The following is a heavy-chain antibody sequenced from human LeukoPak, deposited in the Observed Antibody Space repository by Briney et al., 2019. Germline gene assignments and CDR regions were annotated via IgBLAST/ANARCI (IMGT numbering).Heavy chain of an antibody. J-gene: IGHJ6*02. V-gene: IGHV3-48*03. CDR1: GFTFSSYD. CDR2: ISTSGTTT. Sequence: GGSLRLSCAASGFTFSSYDVHWVHQAPGKGLEWVSYISTSGTTTYYADSVKGRFTISRDNAKNSLYLQMNSLRADDTALYYCAAARWLYALDVWGQGTTVTVSS. D-gene: IGHD5-12*01. CDR3: AAARWLYALDV.